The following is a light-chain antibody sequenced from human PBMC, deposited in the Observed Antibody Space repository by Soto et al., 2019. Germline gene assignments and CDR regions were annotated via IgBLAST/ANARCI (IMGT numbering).Light chain of an antibody. J-gene: IGLJ2*01. CDR3: QSYDSSLSVVV. CDR1: SSNIGAGYD. Sequence: QSVLTQPPSVSGAPGQRVTISCTGRSSNIGAGYDVHWYQQLPGTAPKLLIYGNSNRPSGVPDRFSGSKSGTSASLAITGLQPEDEADYYCQSYDSSLSVVVFGGGTKLTVL. V-gene: IGLV1-40*01. CDR2: GNS.